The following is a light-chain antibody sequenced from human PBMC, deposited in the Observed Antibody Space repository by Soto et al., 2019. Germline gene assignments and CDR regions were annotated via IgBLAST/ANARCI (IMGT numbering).Light chain of an antibody. J-gene: IGLJ2*01. CDR3: SSYTSSSTQV. Sequence: QSALTQPASVSGSAGQAITISCTGTSSDVGGYNYVSWYQQHPGKAPKLMIYDVSNRPSGVSNRFSGYKSGNTASLTISGLQAEDEADYYCSSYTSSSTQVFGGGTKLTVL. CDR1: SSDVGGYNY. CDR2: DVS. V-gene: IGLV2-14*01.